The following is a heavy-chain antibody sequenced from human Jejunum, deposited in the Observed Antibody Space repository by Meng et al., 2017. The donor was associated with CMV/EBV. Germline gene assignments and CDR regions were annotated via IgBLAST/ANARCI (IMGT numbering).Heavy chain of an antibody. CDR2: ISSSSSYI. CDR3: AKVTTGNYYYYGMDV. CDR1: FTFSTSS. D-gene: IGHD4-11*01. Sequence: FTFSTSSMTWVRQAPGKGLEWVSSISSSSSYIYYADSVKGRFTISKDNAKNSLYLQMNSLRAEDTAVYYCAKVTTGNYYYYGMDVWGQGTTVTVSS. J-gene: IGHJ6*02. V-gene: IGHV3-21*01.